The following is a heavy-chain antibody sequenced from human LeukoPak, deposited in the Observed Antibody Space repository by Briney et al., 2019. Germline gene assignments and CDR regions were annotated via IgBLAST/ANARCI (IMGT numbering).Heavy chain of an antibody. J-gene: IGHJ4*02. D-gene: IGHD1-1*01. Sequence: SETLSLTCAVHGGSFSGYYWTLIRQTPGKGLEWIGEISHTGLTGSNPSLKSRVTIFVDSSKKQFSLRMTSVTAAATGVYYCARVPDITARPCDNWGPGTLVTVSS. CDR2: ISHTGLT. CDR3: ARVPDITARPCDN. V-gene: IGHV4-34*01. CDR1: GGSFSGYY.